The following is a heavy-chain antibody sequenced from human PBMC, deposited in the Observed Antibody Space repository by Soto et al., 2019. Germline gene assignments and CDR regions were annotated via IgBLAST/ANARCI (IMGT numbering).Heavy chain of an antibody. Sequence: SETLSLTCAVSGDSISSSHWWTWVRQSPGKGLEYIGEISHSGTANSNPSLKSRVTLSVDKSKNHFSLTLTSVTAADTAVYYCARVVLSITRGAFDAWGQGTPVTVSS. J-gene: IGHJ3*01. CDR2: ISHSGTA. CDR3: ARVVLSITRGAFDA. D-gene: IGHD1-20*01. CDR1: GDSISSSHW. V-gene: IGHV4-4*02.